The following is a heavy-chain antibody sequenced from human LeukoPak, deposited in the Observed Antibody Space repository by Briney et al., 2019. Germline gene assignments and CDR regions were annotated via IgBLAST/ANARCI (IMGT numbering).Heavy chain of an antibody. Sequence: GGSLRLSCAASGFTFSNHGMNWVRQAPGKGLEWVSGISPSGDITYYADSVKGRFTISRDNAKNSLYLQMNSLRAEDTAVYYCARVGYGSGSYYYYYYMDVWGKGTTVTVSS. J-gene: IGHJ6*03. D-gene: IGHD3-10*01. CDR1: GFTFSNHG. CDR2: ISPSGDIT. CDR3: ARVGYGSGSYYYYYYMDV. V-gene: IGHV3-23*01.